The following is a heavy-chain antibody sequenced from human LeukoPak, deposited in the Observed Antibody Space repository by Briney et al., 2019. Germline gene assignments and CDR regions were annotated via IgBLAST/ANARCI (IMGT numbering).Heavy chain of an antibody. J-gene: IGHJ4*02. V-gene: IGHV3-74*01. CDR1: GFTFSNYW. Sequence: PGGSLRLSCAASGFTFSNYWMHWVRRAPGKGLVWVSYVNSDGSSTSYADSVKGRFTISRDDAKNTLYLQMNSLRAEDTAIYYCARMLGTISAYWGLGTLVTVSS. D-gene: IGHD1-7*01. CDR2: VNSDGSST. CDR3: ARMLGTISAY.